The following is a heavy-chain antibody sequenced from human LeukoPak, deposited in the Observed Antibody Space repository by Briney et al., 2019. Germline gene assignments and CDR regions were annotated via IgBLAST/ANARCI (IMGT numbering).Heavy chain of an antibody. CDR1: GYTFTSYY. Sequence: GASVKVSCKASGYTFTSYYMHWVRQAPGQGLEWMGIINPSGGSTSYAQKFQGRVTMTRDMSTSTVYMELSSLRPEDTAVYYCAKGSGWEMSYYYYYMDVWGKGTTVTISS. D-gene: IGHD1-26*01. J-gene: IGHJ6*03. CDR2: INPSGGST. V-gene: IGHV1-46*01. CDR3: AKGSGWEMSYYYYYMDV.